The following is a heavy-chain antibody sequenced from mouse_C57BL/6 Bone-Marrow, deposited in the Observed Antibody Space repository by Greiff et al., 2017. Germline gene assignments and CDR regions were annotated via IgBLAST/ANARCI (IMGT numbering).Heavy chain of an antibody. J-gene: IGHJ3*01. CDR2: IDPSDSYT. V-gene: IGHV1-69*01. CDR3: ARSGEAAQATLFAY. D-gene: IGHD3-2*02. Sequence: QVQLQQPGAELVMPGASVKLSCKASGYTFTSYWMHWVKQRPGQGLEWIGVIDPSDSYTNYNQKFKGKSTLTVDKSSSTAYMQLSSLTSEDSAVYYCARSGEAAQATLFAYGGQGTLVTVSA. CDR1: GYTFTSYW.